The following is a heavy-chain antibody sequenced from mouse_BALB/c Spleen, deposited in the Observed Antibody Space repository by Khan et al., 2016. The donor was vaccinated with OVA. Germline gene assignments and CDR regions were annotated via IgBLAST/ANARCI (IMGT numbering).Heavy chain of an antibody. CDR1: GDSITSGY. Sequence: VQLKESGPSLVKPSQTLSLTCSVTGDSITSGYWNWIRKFPGNKLEYMGYISSSDSTFYNPSLTSRISITRDTSKNQYYLQLNSVTTEDTATYYCARWNYRYDGYFDYWGQGTTLTVSS. V-gene: IGHV3-8*02. J-gene: IGHJ2*01. D-gene: IGHD2-14*01. CDR3: ARWNYRYDGYFDY. CDR2: ISSSDST.